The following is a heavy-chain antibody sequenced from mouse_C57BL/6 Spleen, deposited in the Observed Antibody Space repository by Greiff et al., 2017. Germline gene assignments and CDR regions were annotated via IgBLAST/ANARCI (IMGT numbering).Heavy chain of an antibody. Sequence: EVQLQQSGPELVKPGASVKMSCKASGYTFTDYNMHWVKQSHGKSLEWIGYINPNNGGTSYNQKFKGKATLTVNKSSSTAYMELRSLTSEDSAVYYCARPPHYYGSSSWFAYWGQGTLVTVSA. V-gene: IGHV1-22*01. D-gene: IGHD1-1*01. CDR1: GYTFTDYN. CDR3: ARPPHYYGSSSWFAY. J-gene: IGHJ3*01. CDR2: INPNNGGT.